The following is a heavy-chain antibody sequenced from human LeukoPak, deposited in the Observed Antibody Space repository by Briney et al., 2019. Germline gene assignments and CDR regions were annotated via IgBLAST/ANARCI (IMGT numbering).Heavy chain of an antibody. CDR1: GGPISSGGYY. CDR2: IYYSGST. CDR3: ASLPYSGYDFDY. V-gene: IGHV4-31*03. D-gene: IGHD5-12*01. Sequence: SETLSLTCTVSGGPISSGGYYWSWIRQHPGKGLEWIGYIYYSGSTYYNPSLKSRVTISVDTSKNQFSLKLSSVTAADTAVYYCASLPYSGYDFDYWGQGTLVTVSS. J-gene: IGHJ4*02.